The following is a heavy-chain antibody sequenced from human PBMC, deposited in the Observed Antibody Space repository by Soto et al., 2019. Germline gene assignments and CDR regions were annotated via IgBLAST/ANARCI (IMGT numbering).Heavy chain of an antibody. CDR3: AKGALNYFDH. D-gene: IGHD3-16*01. V-gene: IGHV3-23*01. J-gene: IGHJ4*02. CDR2: LTGSGSST. CDR1: GFTFRSYA. Sequence: XGSLRLSCLAAGFTFRSYAMSWVRQAPGKGLEWVSGLTGSGSSTYYADSVQDRFTISRDNSQSTLYLQMNSLRADDTAVYFCAKGALNYFDHWGQGTLVTVSS.